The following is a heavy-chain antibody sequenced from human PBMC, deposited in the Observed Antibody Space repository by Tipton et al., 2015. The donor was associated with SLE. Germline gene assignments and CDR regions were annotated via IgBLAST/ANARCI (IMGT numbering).Heavy chain of an antibody. D-gene: IGHD3-22*01. CDR3: VRVVVYDSSGYYYWD. CDR1: GGSISSSSYY. J-gene: IGHJ4*02. CDR2: IYHSGST. Sequence: TLSLTCTVSGGSISSSSYYWGWIRQPPGKGLEWVGSIYHSGSTYYNPSLKSRVTISVDTSKNQFSLKLSSVTAADMAVYYCVRVVVYDSSGYYYWDWGQGTLVTVSS. V-gene: IGHV4-39*07.